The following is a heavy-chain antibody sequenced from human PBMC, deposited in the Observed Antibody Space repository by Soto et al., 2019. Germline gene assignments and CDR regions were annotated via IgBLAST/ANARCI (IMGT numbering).Heavy chain of an antibody. D-gene: IGHD3-22*01. CDR1: GITVSSYY. Sequence: XGSLRLSCSVSGITVSSYYMSWVRQAAGKGLEWVSVIYAGTITYYADSVKGRFTIYRDNSKNTLNLEMNILRVEDTAVYYCARIPYDNSGTIFDYWGQGTRVTVSS. V-gene: IGHV3-53*01. CDR3: ARIPYDNSGTIFDY. CDR2: IYAGTIT. J-gene: IGHJ4*02.